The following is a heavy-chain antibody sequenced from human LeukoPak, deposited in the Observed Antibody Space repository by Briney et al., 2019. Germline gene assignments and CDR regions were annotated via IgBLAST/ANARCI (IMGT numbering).Heavy chain of an antibody. V-gene: IGHV4-34*01. CDR1: GGSFSGYY. CDR2: INHSGST. D-gene: IGHD3-22*01. Sequence: SETLSLTCAVYGGSFSGYYWSWIRQPPGKGLEWIGEINHSGSTNYNPSLKSRVTMSVDTSKNQFSLKLSSVTAADTAVYYCARRNYYDSSGFPFDYWGQGTLVTVSP. J-gene: IGHJ4*02. CDR3: ARRNYYDSSGFPFDY.